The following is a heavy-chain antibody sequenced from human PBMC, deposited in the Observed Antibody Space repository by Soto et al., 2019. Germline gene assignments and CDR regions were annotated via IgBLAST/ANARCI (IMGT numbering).Heavy chain of an antibody. V-gene: IGHV1-46*01. CDR2: INPGGGST. D-gene: IGHD3-9*01. Sequence: ASVKVSCKASGYTFTSYYMNWLRQAPGQGLEWMGIINPGGGSTTYAQKFQGRVTMTRDTSTSTVYMQLSSLTSEDTAVYYCAPSGGIWTGPGDALGIWGQGTMVTVSS. J-gene: IGHJ3*02. CDR3: APSGGIWTGPGDALGI. CDR1: GYTFTSYY.